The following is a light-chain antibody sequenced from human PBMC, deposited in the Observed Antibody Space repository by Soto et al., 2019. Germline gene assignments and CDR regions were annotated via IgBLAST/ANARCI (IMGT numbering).Light chain of an antibody. V-gene: IGLV1-44*01. CDR3: ATWDDSLNGWV. Sequence: QSVLTQPPSASGTPGQRVTIACSGGSSNIESNTVNWYQQVPGTAPKLLVYSNNQRPSGGPDRFSGSQAGTSASLAISGLQSEDEADYYWATWDDSLNGWVIGGGTKLTVL. CDR2: SNN. J-gene: IGLJ2*01. CDR1: SSNIESNT.